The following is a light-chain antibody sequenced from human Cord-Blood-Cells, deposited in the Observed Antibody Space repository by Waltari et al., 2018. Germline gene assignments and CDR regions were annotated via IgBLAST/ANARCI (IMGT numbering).Light chain of an antibody. CDR1: STDVGGYTY. CDR2: DVS. V-gene: IGLV2-14*01. Sequence: QSALTQPASVSGSPGPSIPIPCTGTSTDVGGYTYVSWYHQHPGKAPKLMIYDVSTRPSGVSNRFSGSKSGNTASLTISGLQAEDEADYYCSSYTSSSTLFGGGTKLTVL. CDR3: SSYTSSSTL. J-gene: IGLJ3*02.